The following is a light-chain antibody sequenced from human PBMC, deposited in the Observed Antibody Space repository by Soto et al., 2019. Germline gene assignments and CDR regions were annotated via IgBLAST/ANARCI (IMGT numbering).Light chain of an antibody. CDR3: AAWDDSLNGLV. CDR2: SNN. Sequence: QYVLTQPPSASGTPGQRVTISCSGSSSNIGSNTVNWYQQLPGTAPKLLIYSNNQRPSGVPDRFSGSKSGTSASLAISGLQSEDEADYYCAAWDDSLNGLVFGGGTKLTVL. J-gene: IGLJ2*01. V-gene: IGLV1-44*01. CDR1: SSNIGSNT.